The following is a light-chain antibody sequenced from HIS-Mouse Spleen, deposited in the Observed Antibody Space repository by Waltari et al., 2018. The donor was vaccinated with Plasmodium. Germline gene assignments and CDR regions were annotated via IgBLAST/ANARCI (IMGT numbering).Light chain of an antibody. J-gene: IGLJ1*01. V-gene: IGLV2-11*01. CDR2: DVS. Sequence: QSALTQPRSVSGSPGQSVTISCPGTSSDVGGYNYVSWYQQPPGQAPKLMIYDVSKRPSGVPDRFSGSKSGNTASLTISGLQAEDEADYYCCSYAGSYTFVFGTGTKVTVL. CDR3: CSYAGSYTFV. CDR1: SSDVGGYNY.